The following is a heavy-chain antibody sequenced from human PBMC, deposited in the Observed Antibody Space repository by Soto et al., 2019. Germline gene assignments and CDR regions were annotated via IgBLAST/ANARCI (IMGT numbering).Heavy chain of an antibody. V-gene: IGHV1-69*13. CDR2: IIPIFGTA. CDR1: GGTFSSYA. D-gene: IGHD6-19*01. Sequence: GASVKVSCTASGGTFSSYAIRWVRHAPGQGLEWMGGIIPIFGTANYAQKFQGRVTITADESTSTAYMELSSLRAEDSAEYHCERDLSSGWYPYYFYYWAQGTRVTVSS. J-gene: IGHJ4*02. CDR3: ERDLSSGWYPYYFYY.